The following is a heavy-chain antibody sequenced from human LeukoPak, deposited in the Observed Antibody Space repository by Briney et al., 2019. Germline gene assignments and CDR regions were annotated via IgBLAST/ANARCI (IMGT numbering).Heavy chain of an antibody. Sequence: SETLSLTCTVSGGSISSSSYYWGWIRQPPGKGLEWIGSIYYSGSTYYNPSLKSRVTISVDKSKNQFSLKLSSVTAADTAVYYCARHVLRFLEWLLYVDDAFDIWGQGTMVTVSS. CDR1: GGSISSSSYY. V-gene: IGHV4-39*01. J-gene: IGHJ3*02. CDR3: ARHVLRFLEWLLYVDDAFDI. D-gene: IGHD3-3*01. CDR2: IYYSGST.